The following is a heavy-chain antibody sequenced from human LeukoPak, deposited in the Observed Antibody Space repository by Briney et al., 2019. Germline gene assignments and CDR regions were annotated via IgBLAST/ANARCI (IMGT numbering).Heavy chain of an antibody. Sequence: GGSLRLSCAASGFTSSSYGMHWVRQAPGKGLEWVAVISYDGSNKYYADSVKGRFTISRDNSKNTLYLQMNSLRAEDTAVYYCAKDAYYYGSGSYGSSFLDYWGQGTLVTVSS. J-gene: IGHJ4*02. CDR1: GFTSSSYG. V-gene: IGHV3-30*18. CDR3: AKDAYYYGSGSYGSSFLDY. D-gene: IGHD3-10*01. CDR2: ISYDGSNK.